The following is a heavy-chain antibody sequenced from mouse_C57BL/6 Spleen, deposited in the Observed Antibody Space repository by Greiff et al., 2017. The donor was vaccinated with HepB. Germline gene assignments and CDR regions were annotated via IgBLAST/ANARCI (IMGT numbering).Heavy chain of an antibody. V-gene: IGHV1-39*01. CDR1: GYSFTDYN. CDR2: INPNYGTT. D-gene: IGHD2-3*01. CDR3: ARYDGYYRYWYFDV. Sequence: VHVKQSGPELVKPGASVKISCKASGYSFTDYNMNWVKQSNGKSLEWIGVINPNYGTTSYNQKFKGKATLTVDQSSSTAYMQLNSLTSEDSAVYYCARYDGYYRYWYFDVWGTGTTVTVSS. J-gene: IGHJ1*03.